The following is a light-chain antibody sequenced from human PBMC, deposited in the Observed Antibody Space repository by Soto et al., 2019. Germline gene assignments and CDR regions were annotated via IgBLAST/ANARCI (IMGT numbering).Light chain of an antibody. J-gene: IGKJ1*01. Sequence: DIQMTQSPSTLSASVGDRVTITFRACQSISIWLAWFQQKPGQAPKLQIYRTSTLESGVPSRFSGSGSGTEFTLTISRLQPDDFATYYCHRYNSFSGTFGQGTKVEI. V-gene: IGKV1-5*03. CDR3: HRYNSFSGT. CDR1: QSISIW. CDR2: RTS.